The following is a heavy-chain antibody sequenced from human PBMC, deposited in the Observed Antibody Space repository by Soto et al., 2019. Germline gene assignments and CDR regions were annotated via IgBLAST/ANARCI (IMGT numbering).Heavy chain of an antibody. Sequence: LSLTCTVSGGSISTYYWSWIRQPPWGTLEWIGYIYASGATTYNPSLESRVTMSVDMPNNEFSLELTSLTAADTAVYYCARSHSFDGSIYHYYFDFWGQGTLVTVSS. D-gene: IGHD3-10*01. CDR1: GGSISTYY. CDR2: IYASGAT. V-gene: IGHV4-59*01. J-gene: IGHJ4*02. CDR3: ARSHSFDGSIYHYYFDF.